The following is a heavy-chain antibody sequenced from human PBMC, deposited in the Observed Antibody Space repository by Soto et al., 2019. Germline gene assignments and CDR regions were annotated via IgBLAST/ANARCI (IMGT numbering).Heavy chain of an antibody. V-gene: IGHV1-3*01. CDR2: INAGNGNT. D-gene: IGHD4-17*01. J-gene: IGHJ6*02. Sequence: QVQLVQSGAEVKKPGASVKVSCKASGYTFTSYAMHWVRQAPGQRLEWMGWINAGNGNTKYSQKFQGRVTITKDTSASTAYMELSSLRSEDTAVYYCARTVGYYYGMDVWGQGTTVTVSS. CDR1: GYTFTSYA. CDR3: ARTVGYYYGMDV.